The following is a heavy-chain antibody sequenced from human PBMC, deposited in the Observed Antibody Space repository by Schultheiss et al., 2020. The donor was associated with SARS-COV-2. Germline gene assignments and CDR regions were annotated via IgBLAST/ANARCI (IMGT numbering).Heavy chain of an antibody. D-gene: IGHD2-8*01. Sequence: SETLSLTCAVYGGSFSGYYWSWIRQPPGKGLEWIGEINHSGSTKYNPSLKSRVTISVDTSKNQFSLKLSSVTAADTAVYYCARGGTYAILYYYYGMDVWGQGTTVTVSS. CDR2: INHSGST. CDR1: GGSFSGYY. V-gene: IGHV4-34*01. J-gene: IGHJ6*02. CDR3: ARGGTYAILYYYYGMDV.